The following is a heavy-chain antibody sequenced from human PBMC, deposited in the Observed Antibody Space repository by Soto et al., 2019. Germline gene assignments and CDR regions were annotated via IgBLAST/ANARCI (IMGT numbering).Heavy chain of an antibody. CDR2: ISYDGSSK. V-gene: IGHV3-30*18. CDR1: GFTFSSNYG. J-gene: IGHJ6*02. D-gene: IGHD3-16*01. CDR3: AKETVWYFYYGMDV. Sequence: QVQLVESGGGVVQPGRSLRLSCAASGFTFSSNYGMHWVRQAPGKGLEWVAVISYDGSSKYYADSVKGRFTISRDNSKNTLYLQMTSLRAEDTAVYYCAKETVWYFYYGMDVWGQGTTVTVSS.